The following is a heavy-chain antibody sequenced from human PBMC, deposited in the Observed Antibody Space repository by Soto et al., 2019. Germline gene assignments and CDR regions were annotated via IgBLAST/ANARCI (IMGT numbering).Heavy chain of an antibody. CDR2: IKQDGSEK. V-gene: IGHV3-7*01. CDR1: GFTFSSDW. CDR3: AKLTTITTFDY. D-gene: IGHD4-17*01. J-gene: IGHJ4*02. Sequence: EVQLVESGGGLVQPGGSLRLSCAASGFTFSSDWMSWVRRAPGKGLEWVATIKQDGSEKFYVDSVKGRFTISRDDAKNSLYLQMNSLRAEDTAVYYCAKLTTITTFDYWGQGTLVTVSS.